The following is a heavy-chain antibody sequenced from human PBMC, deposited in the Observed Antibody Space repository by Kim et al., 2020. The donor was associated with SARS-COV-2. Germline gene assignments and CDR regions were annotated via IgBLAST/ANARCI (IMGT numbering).Heavy chain of an antibody. CDR2: ISSSSSYT. V-gene: IGHV3-11*05. CDR3: ARGGYCSGGSCYPYYYYYYGMDV. Sequence: GGSLRLSCAASGFTFSDYYMSWIRQAPGKGLEWVSYISSSSSYTNYADSVKGRFTISRDNAKNSLYLQMNSLRAEDTAVYYCARGGYCSGGSCYPYYYYYYGMDVWGQGTTVTVSS. J-gene: IGHJ6*02. CDR1: GFTFSDYY. D-gene: IGHD2-15*01.